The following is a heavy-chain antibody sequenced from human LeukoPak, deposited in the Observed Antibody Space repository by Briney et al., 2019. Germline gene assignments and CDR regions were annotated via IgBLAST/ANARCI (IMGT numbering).Heavy chain of an antibody. CDR2: VYFTGSP. D-gene: IGHD3-10*01. J-gene: IGHJ4*02. CDR3: ARGPFPNYYGSGSFEL. Sequence: SETLSLTCTVSGGSISSYYWSWIRQPPGKGLEWVGYVYFTGSPKYNPSLKTRVTISQDTSKNQFFLNLRSVTAADTAVYYCARGPFPNYYGSGSFELWGQGALVTVSS. CDR1: GGSISSYY. V-gene: IGHV4-59*12.